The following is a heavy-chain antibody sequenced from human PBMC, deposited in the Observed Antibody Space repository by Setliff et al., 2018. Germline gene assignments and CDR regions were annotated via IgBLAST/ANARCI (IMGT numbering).Heavy chain of an antibody. CDR3: ARAGLAATGRKGLLEF. V-gene: IGHV1-18*01. J-gene: IGHJ4*02. CDR2: ISPYNGHT. CDR1: DYLLRSYG. Sequence: GGSVKVSCKTSDYLLRSYGLTWVRQAPGQGLDWMGWISPYNGHTNYAQKFQGRVTMTSDTSTSTVYMDLSSLKSEDTAVYYCARAGLAATGRKGLLEFWGQGTLGTVPQ. D-gene: IGHD6-13*01.